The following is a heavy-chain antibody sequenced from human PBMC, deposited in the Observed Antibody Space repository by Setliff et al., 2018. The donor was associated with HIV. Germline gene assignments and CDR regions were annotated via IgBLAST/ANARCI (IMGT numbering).Heavy chain of an antibody. V-gene: IGHV1-8*01. J-gene: IGHJ4*02. Sequence: ASVKVSCKASGYTFTSYDINWVRQAPGRGLEWMGWMNPNSGSTDYAQKFQGRVTMTRDTSTSTVYMELSSLRSEDTAVYYCARVNGGNTPYYFDSWGQGTLVTVSS. CDR3: ARVNGGNTPYYFDS. D-gene: IGHD2-15*01. CDR2: MNPNSGST. CDR1: GYTFTSYD.